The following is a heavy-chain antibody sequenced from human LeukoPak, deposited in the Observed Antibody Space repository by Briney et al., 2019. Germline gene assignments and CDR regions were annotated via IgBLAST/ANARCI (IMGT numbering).Heavy chain of an antibody. D-gene: IGHD6-19*01. CDR1: GYTFTGYY. J-gene: IGHJ4*02. Sequence: GASVKVSCKASGYTFTGYYMHWVRQAPGQGLEWMGWINPNSGGTNYAQKFQGRVTMTRDTSISTAYMELSRLRSDDTAVYYCARRGPFYSSGWYGTIDYWGQGTLVTVSS. V-gene: IGHV1-2*02. CDR2: INPNSGGT. CDR3: ARRGPFYSSGWYGTIDY.